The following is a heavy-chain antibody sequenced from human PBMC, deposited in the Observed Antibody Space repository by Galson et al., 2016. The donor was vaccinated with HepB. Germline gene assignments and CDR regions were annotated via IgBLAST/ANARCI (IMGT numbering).Heavy chain of an antibody. Sequence: SVKVSCKASGHTFISNSVTWVQQAPGQGLEWMGWLNAYNGNTHYAQNLQGRVTMTTETSTNTAYMELRSLRPDDTAVYYCATYQEGSGRVWFDPWGRGTLFTISA. V-gene: IGHV1-18*04. CDR2: LNAYNGNT. CDR1: GHTFISNS. CDR3: ATYQEGSGRVWFDP. D-gene: IGHD3-10*01. J-gene: IGHJ5*02.